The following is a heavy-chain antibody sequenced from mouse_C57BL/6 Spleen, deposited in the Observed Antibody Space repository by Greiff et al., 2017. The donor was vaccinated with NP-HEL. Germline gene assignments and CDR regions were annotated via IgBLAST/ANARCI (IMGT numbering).Heavy chain of an antibody. CDR1: GFTFSDYG. Sequence: EVKLVESGGGLVKPGGSLKLSCAASGFTFSDYGMHWVRQAPETGLEWVAYISSGSSTIYYADTVKGRFTISRDNAKNTLFLQMTSLRSEGTAMYYCARDPFDYWGQGTTLTVSS. CDR3: ARDPFDY. J-gene: IGHJ2*01. V-gene: IGHV5-17*01. CDR2: ISSGSSTI.